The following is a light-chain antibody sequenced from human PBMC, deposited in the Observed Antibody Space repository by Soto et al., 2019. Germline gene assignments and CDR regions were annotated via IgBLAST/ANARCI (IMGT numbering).Light chain of an antibody. J-gene: IGKJ5*01. CDR2: GAS. CDR3: QQYAKLPIT. Sequence: EIVLTQSPGSLSLSPWEIATLSCRASQSVSSSFLAWYQQKPGQSPRLLISGASTRAAGIPDRFSGRGSGTDFTLTIDRLEPEDFAVYYCQQYAKLPITFGLGTRLENK. V-gene: IGKV3-20*01. CDR1: QSVSSSF.